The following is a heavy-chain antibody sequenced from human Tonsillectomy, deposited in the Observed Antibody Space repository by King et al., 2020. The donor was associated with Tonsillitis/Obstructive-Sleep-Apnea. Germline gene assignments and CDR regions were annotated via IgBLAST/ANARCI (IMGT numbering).Heavy chain of an antibody. CDR1: GFTFSSYS. Sequence: VQLVESGGGLVKPGGSLRLSCAASGFTFSSYSMNWVRQAPGKGLEWVSSISSSSSYIYYADSVKGRFTISRDNAKNSLYLQMNSLRAEDTAVYYCARGRCGGDCYSEGDYYYYYMDVWGKGTTVTVSS. D-gene: IGHD2-21*01. CDR3: ARGRCGGDCYSEGDYYYYYMDV. J-gene: IGHJ6*03. V-gene: IGHV3-21*01. CDR2: ISSSSSYI.